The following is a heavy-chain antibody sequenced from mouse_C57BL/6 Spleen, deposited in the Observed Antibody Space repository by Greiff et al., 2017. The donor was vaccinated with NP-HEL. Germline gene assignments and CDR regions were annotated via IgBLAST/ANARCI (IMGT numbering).Heavy chain of an antibody. D-gene: IGHD2-4*01. Sequence: EVQLVESGGGLVKPGGSLKLSCAASGFTFSDYGMHWVRQAPEKGLEWVAYISSGSSTIYYADTVKGRFTISRDNAKNTLFLQMTSLRSEDTAMYYCARRTYDYDGGYFDYWGQGTTLTVSS. V-gene: IGHV5-17*01. CDR2: ISSGSSTI. CDR3: ARRTYDYDGGYFDY. CDR1: GFTFSDYG. J-gene: IGHJ2*01.